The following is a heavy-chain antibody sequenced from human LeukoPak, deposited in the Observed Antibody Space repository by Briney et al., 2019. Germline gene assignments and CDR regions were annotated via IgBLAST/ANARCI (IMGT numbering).Heavy chain of an antibody. CDR3: ARQWLDYYYYYMDV. CDR1: GGTFSSYA. Sequence: ASVKVSCKASGGTFSSYAISWVRQAPGQGLEWMGWINPNSGGTNYAQKFQGRVTMTRDTSISTAYMELSRLRSDDTAVYYCARQWLDYYYYYMDVWGKGTTVTVSS. CDR2: INPNSGGT. J-gene: IGHJ6*03. V-gene: IGHV1-2*02. D-gene: IGHD6-19*01.